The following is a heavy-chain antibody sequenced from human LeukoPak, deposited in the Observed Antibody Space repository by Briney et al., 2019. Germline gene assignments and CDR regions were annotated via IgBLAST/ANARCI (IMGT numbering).Heavy chain of an antibody. CDR1: GGSISSYY. Sequence: SETLSLTCTVSGGSISSYYWSWIRQPPGKGLEWIGYIDYSGSTNYNPSLKSRVTISVDTSKNQFSLKLSSVTAADTAVYYCARTVRGVTPFDYWGQGTLVTVSS. J-gene: IGHJ4*02. CDR3: ARTVRGVTPFDY. CDR2: IDYSGST. D-gene: IGHD3-10*01. V-gene: IGHV4-59*01.